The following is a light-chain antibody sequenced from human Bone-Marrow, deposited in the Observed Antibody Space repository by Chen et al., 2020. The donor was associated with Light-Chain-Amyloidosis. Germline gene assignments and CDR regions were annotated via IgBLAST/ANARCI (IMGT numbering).Light chain of an antibody. V-gene: IGKV1-39*01. CDR3: QQSYSTRLMYT. Sequence: DIQMTQSPSSLSASVGDRVTITCRASQSISSYLNWYQQKPGKAPKLLIYAASGLQSGVPSRFSGSGSGTDFTLTISSLQPEDFATYYCQQSYSTRLMYTFGQGTKLEIK. CDR2: AAS. J-gene: IGKJ2*01. CDR1: QSISSY.